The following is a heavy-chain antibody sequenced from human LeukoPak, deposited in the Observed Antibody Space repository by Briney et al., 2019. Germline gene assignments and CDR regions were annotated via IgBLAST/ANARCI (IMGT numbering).Heavy chain of an antibody. CDR1: RFTFSSYI. V-gene: IGHV3-21*01. D-gene: IGHD3-22*01. CDR3: ARASKYYYDSSGKLLDY. CDR2: ISSSSSSI. J-gene: IGHJ4*02. Sequence: GSLNSSCAASRFTFSSYIMIGVRQAPGKGLEWVSSISSSSSSIYYADSVKGRFTISRDNAKNSLYLQMNSLRAEDTAVYYCARASKYYYDSSGKLLDYWGQGTLVTVSS.